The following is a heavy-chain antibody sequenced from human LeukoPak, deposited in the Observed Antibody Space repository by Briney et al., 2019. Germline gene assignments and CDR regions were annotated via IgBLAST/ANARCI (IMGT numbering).Heavy chain of an antibody. J-gene: IGHJ4*02. Sequence: SATLSLTCTVSGGSISSYYWSWIRQPPGEGLEWIGYIYYSGSTNYNPSLKSRVTISVDTSKNQFSLKLSSVTAADTAVYYCARELRGYYFDYWGQGTLVTVSS. V-gene: IGHV4-59*01. CDR2: IYYSGST. CDR3: ARELRGYYFDY. CDR1: GGSISSYY. D-gene: IGHD3-3*01.